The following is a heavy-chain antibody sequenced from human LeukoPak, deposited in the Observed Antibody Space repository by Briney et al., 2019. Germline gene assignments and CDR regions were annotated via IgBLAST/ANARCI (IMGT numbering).Heavy chain of an antibody. D-gene: IGHD1-26*01. J-gene: IGHJ6*03. CDR3: ARTVGPYYYYMDV. V-gene: IGHV1-46*01. CDR1: GYTFTSYY. Sequence: GASVKVSCKASGYTFTSYYMHWVRQAPGQELEWMGIINPSGGSTSYAQKFQGRVTLTRDTSTSTVYTELSSLRSEDTAVYYCARTVGPYYYYMDVWGKGTTVTVSS. CDR2: INPSGGST.